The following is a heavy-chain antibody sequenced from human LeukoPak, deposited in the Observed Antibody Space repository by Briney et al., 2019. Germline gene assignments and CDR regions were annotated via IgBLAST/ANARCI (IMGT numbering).Heavy chain of an antibody. D-gene: IGHD3-10*01. CDR1: GYTFTSYY. V-gene: IGHV1-46*01. Sequence: GASVKVSCKASGYTFTSYYMHWVRQAPGQGLEWMGIINPSGGSTSYAQKFQGRVTMTRDTSTSTVYMELSSLRTEDTAVYYCARGVGTMVRGVPLSGYYYMDVWGKGTTVTISS. J-gene: IGHJ6*03. CDR3: ARGVGTMVRGVPLSGYYYMDV. CDR2: INPSGGST.